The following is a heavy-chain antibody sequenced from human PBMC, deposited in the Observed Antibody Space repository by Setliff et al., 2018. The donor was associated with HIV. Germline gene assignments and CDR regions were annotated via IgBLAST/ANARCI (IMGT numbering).Heavy chain of an antibody. CDR2: INHSGNT. V-gene: IGHV4-34*01. CDR1: GGSFSGYY. D-gene: IGHD3-10*01. J-gene: IGHJ4*02. CDR3: ARGLGRGSGTYYNPPGY. Sequence: SETLSLTCAFNGGSFSGYYWMWIRPSPGAGLEWIGEINHSGNTNYNPSLKSRVPMSGDTSKNQFSLNLTSVTAADTAVYFCARGLGRGSGTYYNPPGYWGPGTLVTVSS.